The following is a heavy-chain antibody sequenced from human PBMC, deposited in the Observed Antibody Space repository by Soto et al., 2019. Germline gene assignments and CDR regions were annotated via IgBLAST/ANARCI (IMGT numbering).Heavy chain of an antibody. Sequence: GGSLRLSCAASGFTFSSFAMYWVRQAPGKGLEWVAVISYDGSNKYYAASVKGRFTISRDNSKNTLFVQLNSLRTEDTAVYYCARGDASYNYDRSGSPVIDFWGQGTQVTVSS. CDR3: ARGDASYNYDRSGSPVIDF. J-gene: IGHJ4*02. V-gene: IGHV3-30-3*01. CDR2: ISYDGSNK. D-gene: IGHD3-22*01. CDR1: GFTFSSFA.